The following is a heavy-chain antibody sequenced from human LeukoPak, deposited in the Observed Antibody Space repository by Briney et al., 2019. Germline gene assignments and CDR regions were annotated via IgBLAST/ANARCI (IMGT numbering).Heavy chain of an antibody. Sequence: SETLSLTCTVSGYSISSGYYWGWIRQPPGKGLEWIGSIYHSGSTYYNPSLKSRVTISVDTSKNQSSLKLSSVTAADTAVYYCARPTYYYGSGSWGRAFDIWGQGTMVTVSS. CDR1: GYSISSGYY. J-gene: IGHJ3*02. CDR3: ARPTYYYGSGSWGRAFDI. D-gene: IGHD3-10*01. CDR2: IYHSGST. V-gene: IGHV4-38-2*02.